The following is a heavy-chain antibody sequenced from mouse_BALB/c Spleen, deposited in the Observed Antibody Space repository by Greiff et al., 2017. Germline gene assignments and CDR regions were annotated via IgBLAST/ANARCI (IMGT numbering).Heavy chain of an antibody. CDR2: ISSGGST. V-gene: IGHV5-6-5*01. D-gene: IGHD2-2*01. J-gene: IGHJ2*01. CDR3: ARGGLRFDY. Sequence: EVKVVESGGGLVKPGGSLKLSCAASGFTFSSYAMSWVRQTPEKRLEWVASISSGGSTYYPDSVKGRFTISRDNARNILYLQMSSLRSEDTAMYYCARGGLRFDYWGQGTTLTVSS. CDR1: GFTFSSYA.